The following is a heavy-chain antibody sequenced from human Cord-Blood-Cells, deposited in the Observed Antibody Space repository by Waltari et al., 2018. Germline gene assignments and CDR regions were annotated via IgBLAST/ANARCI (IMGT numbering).Heavy chain of an antibody. CDR1: GGSISSGGYY. Sequence: QVQLQESGPGLVKPSQTLSLTCTVSGGSISSGGYYWRWIRQHPGKGLEWIGYIYYSGSTYYNPSLKSRVTISVDTSKNQFSLKLSSVTAADTAVYYCARGGCSSTSCYPFDYWGQGTLVTVSS. CDR3: ARGGCSSTSCYPFDY. CDR2: IYYSGST. V-gene: IGHV4-31*03. D-gene: IGHD2-2*01. J-gene: IGHJ4*02.